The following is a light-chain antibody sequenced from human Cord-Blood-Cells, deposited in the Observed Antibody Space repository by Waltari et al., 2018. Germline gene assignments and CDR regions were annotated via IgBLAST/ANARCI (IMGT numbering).Light chain of an antibody. J-gene: IGLJ3*02. V-gene: IGLV1-47*01. CDR2: RNN. Sequence: QSVLTQPPSASGTPGQRVTISCSGSSSNTGSNYVYWYQQLPGTAPKPLIYRNNRRPSGVPDRFSGSKSGTSASLAISGLRSEDEADYYCAAWDDSLSGPGVFGGGTKLTVL. CDR3: AAWDDSLSGPGV. CDR1: SSNTGSNY.